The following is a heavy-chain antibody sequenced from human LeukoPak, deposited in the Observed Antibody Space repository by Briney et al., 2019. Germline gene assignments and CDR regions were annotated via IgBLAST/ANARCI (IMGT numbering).Heavy chain of an antibody. Sequence: PSETLSLTCTVPGDAITGSSYYWGCIRQSRRKGLEWIGSMYYSGNTYYNPSLESRVTMSADTPKNQFSLKLNSVSVADTAVYYCARQYFDRTGYYYFYYWGQGTLVIVSS. CDR2: MYYSGNT. V-gene: IGHV4-39*01. CDR3: ARQYFDRTGYYYFYY. CDR1: GDAITGSSYY. D-gene: IGHD3-22*01. J-gene: IGHJ4*02.